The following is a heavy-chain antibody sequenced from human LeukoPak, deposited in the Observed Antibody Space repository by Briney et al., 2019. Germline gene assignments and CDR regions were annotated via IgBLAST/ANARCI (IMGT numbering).Heavy chain of an antibody. CDR2: ISSDGTKI. V-gene: IGHV3-74*01. CDR3: VRDSPRAFDL. J-gene: IGHJ3*01. Sequence: GGSLILSCAASDFPFSNYWMHWVRQVPGKRLTWVSRISSDGTKIGYAASVKGRFTISRDNDKSTLSLRMNTLEAEDTGVYYCVRDSPRAFDLWGRGTMVTVSS. CDR1: DFPFSNYW.